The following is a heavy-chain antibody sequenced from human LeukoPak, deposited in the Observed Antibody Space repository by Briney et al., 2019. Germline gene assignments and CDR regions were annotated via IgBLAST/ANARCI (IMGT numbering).Heavy chain of an antibody. CDR2: ISVYNTNT. D-gene: IGHD2-15*01. CDR3: ARDPVVVAATFNYYYYMDV. V-gene: IGHV1-18*01. Sequence: GASVKVSCKASGYSFTSYGITWVRQAPGQGLEWMGWISVYNTNTRYAQKFQGRVTMTTDTSRSTAYMELRSLRSDDTAVYYCARDPVVVAATFNYYYYMDVWGKGTTVTVSS. CDR1: GYSFTSYG. J-gene: IGHJ6*03.